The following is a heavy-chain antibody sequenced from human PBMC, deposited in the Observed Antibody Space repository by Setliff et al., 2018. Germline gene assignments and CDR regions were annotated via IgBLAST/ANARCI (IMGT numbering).Heavy chain of an antibody. CDR1: GYTFTSYY. D-gene: IGHD3-10*01. CDR3: ARDGGFGELSSGNWYFDL. V-gene: IGHV1-46*01. CDR2: INPSGGST. Sequence: VASVKVSCKASGYTFTSYYMHWVRQAPGQGLEWMGIINPSGGSTSYAQKFQGRVTMTRGTSTSTVYMELSSLRSEDTAVYYCARDGGFGELSSGNWYFDLWGRGTLVTVSS. J-gene: IGHJ2*01.